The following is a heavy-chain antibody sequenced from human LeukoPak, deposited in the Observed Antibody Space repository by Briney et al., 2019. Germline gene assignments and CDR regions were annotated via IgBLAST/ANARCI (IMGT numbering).Heavy chain of an antibody. CDR3: AKGPYYDSSGYYVY. V-gene: IGHV4-34*01. CDR1: GGSFSGYS. D-gene: IGHD3-22*01. J-gene: IGHJ4*02. CDR2: VNHSGST. Sequence: SEPLSLTCAVYGGSFSGYSWNWIRQPPGKGLEWLGEVNHSGSTNHNPSLKSRVTISVNTSKNQFSLRLSSVSAADTAVYYCAKGPYYDSSGYYVYWGQGTLVTVSS.